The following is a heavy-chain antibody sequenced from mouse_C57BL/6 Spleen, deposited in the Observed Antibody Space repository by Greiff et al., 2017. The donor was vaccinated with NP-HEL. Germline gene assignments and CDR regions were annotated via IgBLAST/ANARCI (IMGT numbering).Heavy chain of an antibody. J-gene: IGHJ4*01. V-gene: IGHV14-3*01. CDR2: IDPANGNT. CDR3: ARPLYYSNYGYAMDY. D-gene: IGHD2-5*01. CDR1: GFNIKNTY. Sequence: EVNVVESVAELVRPGASVKLSCTASGFNIKNTYMHWVKQRPEQGLEWLGRIDPANGNTKYAPKFQGKATITADTSSNTAYLQLSSLTSEDTAIYYCARPLYYSNYGYAMDYWGQGTSVTVSS.